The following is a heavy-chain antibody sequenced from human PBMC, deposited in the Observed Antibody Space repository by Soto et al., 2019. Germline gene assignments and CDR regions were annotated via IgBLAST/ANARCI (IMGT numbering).Heavy chain of an antibody. J-gene: IGHJ2*01. CDR3: ARKQWLGDLSVLNWYFDL. CDR2: IYHSGST. V-gene: IGHV4-4*02. D-gene: IGHD6-19*01. Sequence: QVQLQESGPGLVKPSGTLSLTCAVSGGSISSSNWWSWVRQPPGKGLEWIGEIYHSGSTNYNPSLKSRVTISVDKSKNQFSLKLSSVTAADTAVYYCARKQWLGDLSVLNWYFDLWGRGTLVTVSS. CDR1: GGSISSSNW.